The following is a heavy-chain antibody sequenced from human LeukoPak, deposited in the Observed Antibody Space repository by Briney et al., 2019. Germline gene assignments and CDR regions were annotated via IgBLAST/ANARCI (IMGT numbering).Heavy chain of an antibody. CDR3: TTDQTVREHPASKSSAA. V-gene: IGHV3-15*01. Sequence: GGSLRLSCAASGFTFSNAWLTWVRQAPGKGLEWVGRIKRKTEGWASDYAAPVKGRFTISRNDSKNTLFLQMNSLETDDTAVYYCTTDQTVREHPASKSSAAWGPGTLVTVSS. CDR2: IKRKTEGWAS. J-gene: IGHJ5*02. D-gene: IGHD3-10*01. CDR1: GFTFSNAW.